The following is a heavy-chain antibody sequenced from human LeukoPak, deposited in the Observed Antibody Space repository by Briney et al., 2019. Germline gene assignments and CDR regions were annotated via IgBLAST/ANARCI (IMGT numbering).Heavy chain of an antibody. CDR1: GFTFTTYW. CDR2: INQDGSEK. CDR3: VRAIGSNAL. J-gene: IGHJ4*02. V-gene: IGHV3-7*01. Sequence: GGSLRLSCAASGFTFTTYWMSWVRQAPGKVLEWVANINQDGSEKYYVDSVKGRFTISRDNAKNSLYLQMNSLRAEDTAVYFCVRAIGSNALWGQGTLVTVSS. D-gene: IGHD4-23*01.